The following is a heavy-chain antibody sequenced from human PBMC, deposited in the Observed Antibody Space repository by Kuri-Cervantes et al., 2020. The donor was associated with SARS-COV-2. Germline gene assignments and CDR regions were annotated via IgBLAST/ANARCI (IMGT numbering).Heavy chain of an antibody. V-gene: IGHV3-53*01. D-gene: IGHD3-22*01. CDR3: AKDFVYYYDSSGYLFDY. CDR2: IYSGGST. Sequence: GGSLRLSCAASGFTVSSNYMSWVRQAPGKGLEWVSVIYSGGSTYYADSVKGRFTISRDNSKNTLYLQMNSLRAEDTAVYYCAKDFVYYYDSSGYLFDYWGQGTLVTVSS. J-gene: IGHJ4*02. CDR1: GFTVSSNY.